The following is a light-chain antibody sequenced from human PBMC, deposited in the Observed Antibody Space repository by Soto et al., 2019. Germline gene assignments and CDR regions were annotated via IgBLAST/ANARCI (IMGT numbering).Light chain of an antibody. Sequence: QSVLTQPPSVSGAPGQRVTISCTGSNSNIGADYEVYWYQQFPGTAPKLLISNNTNRPSGVPDRFSGSRSGTSASLAITGLQSEDEADYYCQSFDSSLTGPIFGVGTKLPVL. V-gene: IGLV1-40*01. CDR1: NSNIGADYE. J-gene: IGLJ2*01. CDR2: NNT. CDR3: QSFDSSLTGPI.